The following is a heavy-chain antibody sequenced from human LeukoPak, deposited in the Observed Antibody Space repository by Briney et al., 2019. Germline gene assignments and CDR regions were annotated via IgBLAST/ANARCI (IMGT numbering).Heavy chain of an antibody. CDR3: ARVGLAVAASY. CDR2: INHSGST. Sequence: SETLSLTCAVYGGSFSGYYWSWIRQPPGKGLEWIGEINHSGSTNYNPSLKSRVTISVDTSKNQFSLKLSSVTAADTAVYYCARVGLAVAASYWGQGTLVTVSS. CDR1: GGSFSGYY. D-gene: IGHD6-19*01. J-gene: IGHJ4*02. V-gene: IGHV4-34*01.